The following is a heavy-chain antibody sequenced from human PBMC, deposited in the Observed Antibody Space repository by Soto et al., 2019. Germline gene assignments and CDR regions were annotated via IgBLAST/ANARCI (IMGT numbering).Heavy chain of an antibody. V-gene: IGHV4-34*01. D-gene: IGHD3-22*01. Sequence: SETLSLTCAVYGGSFSGHSWTWIRQSPGKGLEWIGAINHSGRVNYSPSLKSRVTISLDTSKNQFSLTLSAVTAADTAMYYCSTRAYDTNGYYRFNPRGQGTLVTVSS. CDR2: INHSGRV. CDR1: GGSFSGHS. J-gene: IGHJ5*01. CDR3: STRAYDTNGYYRFNP.